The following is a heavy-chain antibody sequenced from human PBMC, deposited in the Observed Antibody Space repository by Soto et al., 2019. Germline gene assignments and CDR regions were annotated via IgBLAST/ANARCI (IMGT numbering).Heavy chain of an antibody. Sequence: GGSLRLSCAASGFTFSSHWMGWFRRAPGKGLEWVANIKSDGSEKYYADSVKGRFTVSRDNAQNSVFLQMNSFRADDTAVYYYTGPQMVAVPAASPWFDLLVQGLRVPVSS. CDR1: GFTFSSHW. V-gene: IGHV3-7*01. J-gene: IGHJ5*02. D-gene: IGHD2-2*01. CDR2: IKSDGSEK. CDR3: TGPQMVAVPAASPWFDL.